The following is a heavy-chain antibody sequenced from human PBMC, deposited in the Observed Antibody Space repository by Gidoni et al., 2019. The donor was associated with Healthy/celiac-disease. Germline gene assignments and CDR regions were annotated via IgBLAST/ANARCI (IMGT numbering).Heavy chain of an antibody. CDR2: ISYDGSNK. CDR3: AKDIQYSSRGLEPDYYGMDV. D-gene: IGHD6-6*01. CDR1: GFTFSSYG. V-gene: IGHV3-30*18. Sequence: VQLVESGGGVVQPGRSLRLSCAASGFTFSSYGMHWFRQAPGKGLEWLAVISYDGSNKYYADSVKGRFTISRDNSKNTLYLQMNSLRAEDTAVYYCAKDIQYSSRGLEPDYYGMDVWGQGTTVTVSS. J-gene: IGHJ6*02.